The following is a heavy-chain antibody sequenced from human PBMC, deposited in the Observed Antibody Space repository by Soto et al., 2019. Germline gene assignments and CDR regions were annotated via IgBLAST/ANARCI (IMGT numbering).Heavy chain of an antibody. V-gene: IGHV3-33*01. CDR2: IWYDGSNK. J-gene: IGHJ4*02. CDR1: GFTFSSYG. CDR3: ARDGSKAVAAAYYFDY. D-gene: IGHD6-13*01. Sequence: GGSLRLSGAASGFTFSSYGMHCVRQAPGKGLEWVAVIWYDGSNKYYADSVKGRFTISRDNSKNTLYLQMNSLRAEDTAVYYCARDGSKAVAAAYYFDYWGQGTLVTVSS.